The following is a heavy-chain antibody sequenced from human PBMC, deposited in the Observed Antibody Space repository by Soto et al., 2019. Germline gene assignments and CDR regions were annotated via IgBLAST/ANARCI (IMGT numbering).Heavy chain of an antibody. CDR3: ARDVNDSSGSQGFDY. Sequence: SETLSLTCTVIGESVSSNNYCWSWIRQRPGKGLEWIGYIHYSGDSYDNPSLTSRITMSMDVSKNQFSLNLRSVTAADTAIYYCARDVNDSSGSQGFDYWGQGTLVTVSS. CDR1: GESVSSNNYC. D-gene: IGHD3-22*01. J-gene: IGHJ4*02. CDR2: IHYSGDS. V-gene: IGHV4-31*03.